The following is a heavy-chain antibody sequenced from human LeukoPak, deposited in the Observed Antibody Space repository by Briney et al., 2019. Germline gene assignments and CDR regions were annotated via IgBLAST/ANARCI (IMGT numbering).Heavy chain of an antibody. Sequence: PSETLSLTCAVYGESFSGFYWSWIRQPPGKGLEWIGEINHSGSTNYNPSLKSRVTISVDTSKNLFSLRLSSVTAADTAVYYCARLSTVTTSFDYWGQGTLVTVSS. D-gene: IGHD4-17*01. CDR3: ARLSTVTTSFDY. V-gene: IGHV4-34*01. CDR1: GESFSGFY. CDR2: INHSGST. J-gene: IGHJ4*02.